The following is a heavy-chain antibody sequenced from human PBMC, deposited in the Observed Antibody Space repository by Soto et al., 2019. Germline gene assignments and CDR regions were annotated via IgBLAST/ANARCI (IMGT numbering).Heavy chain of an antibody. CDR1: GYTLTELS. CDR2: FDPEDGET. Sequence: ASLKVSCKVSGYTLTELSMHWVRQAPGKGLEWMGGFDPEDGETIYAQKFQGRVTMTEDTSTDTAYMELSSLRSEDTAVYYCATDRPCAMGATSCKGYNYWGQGTLVTVSS. D-gene: IGHD1-26*01. V-gene: IGHV1-24*01. J-gene: IGHJ4*02. CDR3: ATDRPCAMGATSCKGYNY.